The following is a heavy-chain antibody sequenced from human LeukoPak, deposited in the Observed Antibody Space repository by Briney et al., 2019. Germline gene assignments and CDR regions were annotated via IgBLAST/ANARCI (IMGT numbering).Heavy chain of an antibody. V-gene: IGHV3-23*01. J-gene: IGHJ4*02. CDR1: VFTLSSYA. Sequence: GGALRLSCVPSVFTLSSYAMSWVGQAPGKGREWASAISDTGNTYHADSVKGRFTISRDSSKNTLFLQMNRLRPEDAAVYYCAKAPVTTCRGAFCYPFDYWGLGTLVTVSS. CDR2: ISDTGNT. D-gene: IGHD2-15*01. CDR3: AKAPVTTCRGAFCYPFDY.